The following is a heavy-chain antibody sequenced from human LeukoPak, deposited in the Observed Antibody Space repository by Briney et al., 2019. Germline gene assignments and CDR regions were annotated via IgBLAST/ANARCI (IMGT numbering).Heavy chain of an antibody. CDR1: GYTFTGYY. Sequence: GASVKVSCKASGYTFTGYYMHWVRQAPGQGLEWMGIINPSGGSTSYAQKFQGRVTITRNTSISTAYMELSSLRSEDTAVYYCARGRKVGAVDYWGQGTLVTVSS. J-gene: IGHJ4*02. D-gene: IGHD1-26*01. V-gene: IGHV1-46*01. CDR2: INPSGGST. CDR3: ARGRKVGAVDY.